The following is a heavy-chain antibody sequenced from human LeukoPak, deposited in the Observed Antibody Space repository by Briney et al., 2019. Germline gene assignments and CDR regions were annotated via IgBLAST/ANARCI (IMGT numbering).Heavy chain of an antibody. Sequence: PGGSLRLSCAASGFTVSNNYMSWVRQAPGKGLEWISVIYSGGSTYYADSVKGRFTISIDNSKNTLYLQLNSLTADDTAVYYCVCRIGGAPQWGRGTVVTVSS. CDR3: VCRIGGAPQ. D-gene: IGHD1-26*01. V-gene: IGHV3-53*01. CDR2: IYSGGST. J-gene: IGHJ4*02. CDR1: GFTVSNNY.